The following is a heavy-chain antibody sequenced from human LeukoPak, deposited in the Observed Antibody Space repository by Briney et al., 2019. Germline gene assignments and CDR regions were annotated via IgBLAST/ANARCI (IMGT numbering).Heavy chain of an antibody. V-gene: IGHV3-30*18. D-gene: IGHD3-22*01. Sequence: PGRSPRLSCAASGFTFSSYGMHWVRQAPGKGLEWVAVISYDGSNKYYADSVKGPFTISRDNSKNTLYLQMNSLRAEDTAVYYCAKDSLALSYDSSVLRYYYGMDVWGQGTTVTVSS. CDR1: GFTFSSYG. J-gene: IGHJ6*02. CDR2: ISYDGSNK. CDR3: AKDSLALSYDSSVLRYYYGMDV.